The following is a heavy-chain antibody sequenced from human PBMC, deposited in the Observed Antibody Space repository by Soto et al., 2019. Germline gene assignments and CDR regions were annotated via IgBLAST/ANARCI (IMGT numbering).Heavy chain of an antibody. V-gene: IGHV1-69*13. CDR3: AKDRGNAVGANVFDN. Sequence: GASVKVSCKASGGTFSNHAISWVRQAPGQGLEWMGGIIPIFDTAYYAQKFQDRVTITADESTSTAYMELSSLRSEDTAVYYCAKDRGNAVGANVFDNWGQGTQVTVSS. J-gene: IGHJ4*02. D-gene: IGHD1-26*01. CDR1: GGTFSNHA. CDR2: IIPIFDTA.